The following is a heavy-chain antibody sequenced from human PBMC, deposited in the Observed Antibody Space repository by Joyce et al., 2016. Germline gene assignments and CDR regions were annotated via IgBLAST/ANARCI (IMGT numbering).Heavy chain of an antibody. V-gene: IGHV3-7*01. CDR1: GFTFSTTW. CDR2: IKPDGSGK. CDR3: ATGGGMDV. J-gene: IGHJ6*02. Sequence: EVQLVESGGGLVQPGGSLRLSCAASGFTFSTTWMTWGRQAPGKGPEWVANIKPDGSGKYYVGSVKGRFTISRDNAKNSLSLLMNSLRVDDTAVYYCATGGGMDVWGQGTTVTVSS.